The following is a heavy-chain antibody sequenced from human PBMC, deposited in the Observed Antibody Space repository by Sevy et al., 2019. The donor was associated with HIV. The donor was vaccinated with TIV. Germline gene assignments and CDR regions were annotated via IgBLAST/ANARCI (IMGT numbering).Heavy chain of an antibody. CDR2: ISGRGETI. J-gene: IGHJ4*02. V-gene: IGHV3-23*01. D-gene: IGHD3-3*01. Sequence: GGSLRLSCAASGLTFNSHAMSWVRQPPGRGLEWVSAISGRGETIVYADSVRGRFTISRDNSKNTLFLVMNSLRAEDTAVYYCAKDYMLNLWRGYFDSWGQGTLVTVSS. CDR3: AKDYMLNLWRGYFDS. CDR1: GLTFNSHA.